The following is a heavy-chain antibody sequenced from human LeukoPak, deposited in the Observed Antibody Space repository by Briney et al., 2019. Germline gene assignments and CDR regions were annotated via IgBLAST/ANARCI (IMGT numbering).Heavy chain of an antibody. V-gene: IGHV3-48*04. D-gene: IGHD5-24*01. CDR3: ARDRRRDGYKDPFDY. Sequence: GGSLRLSCAASGFTFSSYGMHWVRQAPGKGLEWVSYISSSGSTIYSADSVKGRFTISRDNAKNSLYLQMNSLRAEDTAVYYCARDRRRDGYKDPFDYWGQGTLVTVSS. CDR1: GFTFSSYG. J-gene: IGHJ4*02. CDR2: ISSSGSTI.